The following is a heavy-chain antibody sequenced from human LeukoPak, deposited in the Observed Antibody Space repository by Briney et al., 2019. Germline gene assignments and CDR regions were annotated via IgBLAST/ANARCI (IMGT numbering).Heavy chain of an antibody. V-gene: IGHV1-69*13. J-gene: IGHJ5*02. Sequence: SVKVSCKASGGTFSSYAISWVRQAPGQGLEWMGGIIPIFGTANYAQKFQGRVTITADESTSTAYMELSSLRSKDTAVYYCARRVYNWFDPWGQGTLVTVSS. CDR3: ARRVYNWFDP. CDR1: GGTFSSYA. CDR2: IIPIFGTA.